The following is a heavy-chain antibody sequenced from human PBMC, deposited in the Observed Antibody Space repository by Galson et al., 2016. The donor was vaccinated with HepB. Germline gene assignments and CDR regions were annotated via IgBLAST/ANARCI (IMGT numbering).Heavy chain of an antibody. CDR1: DGSLTSYY. V-gene: IGHV4-34*01. CDR3: ARDFSFYYDSSGYRL. D-gene: IGHD3-22*01. J-gene: IGHJ4*02. Sequence: SETLSLTCVVSDGSLTSYYWSWIRQPPGKGLEWIGEISHSRGINYNPSLKSRVTISEDTTKNQFSLKLRSVTAADTAVYYCARDFSFYYDSSGYRLWGQGTLVTGSS. CDR2: ISHSRGI.